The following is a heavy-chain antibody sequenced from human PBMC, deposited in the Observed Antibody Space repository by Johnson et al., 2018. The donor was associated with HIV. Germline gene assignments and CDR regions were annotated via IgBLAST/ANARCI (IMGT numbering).Heavy chain of an antibody. D-gene: IGHD1-14*01. J-gene: IGHJ3*02. V-gene: IGHV3-33*01. CDR1: GFTFSSYG. Sequence: QVQLVESGGGVVQPGRSLRLSCAASGFTFSSYGMHWVRQAPGKGLEWVAVIWYDGRNKSYADSVKGRFTISRDDSKSIAYLQMNSLKTEDTAVYYCTRAEWHDAFDIWGQGTMVTVSS. CDR3: TRAEWHDAFDI. CDR2: IWYDGRNK.